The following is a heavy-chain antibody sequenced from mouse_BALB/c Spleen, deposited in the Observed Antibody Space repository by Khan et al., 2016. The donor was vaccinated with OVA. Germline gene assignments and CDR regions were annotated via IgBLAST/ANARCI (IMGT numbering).Heavy chain of an antibody. D-gene: IGHD1-1*01. CDR2: IDPANGNT. J-gene: IGHJ2*01. CDR3: ARNSPYYYGSTFDY. V-gene: IGHV14-3*02. CDR1: GFNIKDTY. Sequence: FQLVQSGAELVKPGASVKLSCTASGFNIKDTYMHWVKQRPEQGLEWIGRIDPANGNTKYDPKFQGKATITADTSSNTAYLQLSSLTSEDTAVYYCARNSPYYYGSTFDYWGQGTTLTVSS.